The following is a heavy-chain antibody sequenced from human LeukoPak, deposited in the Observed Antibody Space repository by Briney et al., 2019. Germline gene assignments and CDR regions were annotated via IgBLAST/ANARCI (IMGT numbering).Heavy chain of an antibody. Sequence: PGGSLRLSCAASGFTFSNAWMTWVRQAPGKGLEWVSAISGSGGSTYYADSVKGRFTISRDNSKNTLYLQMNSLRAEDTAVYYCAREALWFGDLGAFDVWGQGTMVTVSS. V-gene: IGHV3-23*01. D-gene: IGHD3-10*01. CDR2: ISGSGGST. CDR3: AREALWFGDLGAFDV. J-gene: IGHJ3*01. CDR1: GFTFSNAW.